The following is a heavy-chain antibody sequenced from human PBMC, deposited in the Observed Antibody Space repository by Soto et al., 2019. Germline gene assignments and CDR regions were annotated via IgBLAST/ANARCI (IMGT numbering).Heavy chain of an antibody. CDR2: IYYSGST. CDR3: GTNTAMVNDAFDI. CDR1: GGSISSSSYY. J-gene: IGHJ3*02. D-gene: IGHD5-18*01. Sequence: SETLSLTCTVSGGSISSSSYYWGWIRQPPGKGLEWIGSIYYSGSTYYNPSLKSRVTISVDTSKNQFSLKLSSVTAADTAVYYCGTNTAMVNDAFDIWGQGTMVTVSS. V-gene: IGHV4-39*01.